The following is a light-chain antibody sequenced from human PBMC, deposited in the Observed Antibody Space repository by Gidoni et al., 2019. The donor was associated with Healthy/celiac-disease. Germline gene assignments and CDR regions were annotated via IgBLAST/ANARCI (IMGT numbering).Light chain of an antibody. CDR2: AAS. J-gene: IGKJ3*01. V-gene: IGKV1-9*01. Sequence: DMQLTQSPSFLSASVGDRVTITCRASQGISSSLAWYQQKPGKAPKLLIYAASTLQRRVPSRFSGSGSGTEFTRTIISLQPEDFATYYCQQLNSYPLFTFGPGTKVDIK. CDR3: QQLNSYPLFT. CDR1: QGISSS.